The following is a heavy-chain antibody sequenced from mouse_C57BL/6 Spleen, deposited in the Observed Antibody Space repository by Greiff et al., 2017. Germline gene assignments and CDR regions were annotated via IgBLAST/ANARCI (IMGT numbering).Heavy chain of an antibody. V-gene: IGHV3-1*01. J-gene: IGHJ1*03. CDR3: ARDGRSYGYFDV. CDR2: ISYSGST. CDR1: GYSITSGYD. D-gene: IGHD1-1*01. Sequence: EVKLEESGPGMVKPSQSLSLTCTVTGYSITSGYDWHWIRHFPGNKLEWMGYISYSGSTNYNPSLKSRISITHDTSKNHFFLKLNSVTTEDTATYYCARDGRSYGYFDVWGTGTTVTVSS.